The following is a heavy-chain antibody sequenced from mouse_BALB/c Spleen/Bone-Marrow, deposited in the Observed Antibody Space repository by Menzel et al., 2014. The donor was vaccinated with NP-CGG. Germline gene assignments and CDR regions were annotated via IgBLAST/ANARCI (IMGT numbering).Heavy chain of an antibody. CDR2: IYPGSGST. D-gene: IGHD2-14*01. J-gene: IGHJ4*01. V-gene: IGHV1S22*01. CDR3: TRRYEIYYAMDY. Sequence: LQQSGSELVRPGASVKLSCKASGYTFTSYWMHWVKQRPGQGLEWIGNIYPGSGSTNYDEKFKSKATLTVDTSSSTAYMQLSSLTSEDSAVYYCTRRYEIYYAMDYWGQGTSGTVSS. CDR1: GYTFTSYW.